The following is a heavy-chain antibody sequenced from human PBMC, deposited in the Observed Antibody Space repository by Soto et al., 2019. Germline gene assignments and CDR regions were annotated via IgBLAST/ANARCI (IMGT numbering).Heavy chain of an antibody. Sequence: LGESLKISCKGSGYSFTSYWIGWVRQMPGKGLEWMGIIYPGDSDTRYSPSFQGQVTISRDNSKNTLFLQMNSLRAEDTAVYYCARDYYDIFTGYSEYFQHWGQGTLVTVSS. V-gene: IGHV5-51*01. CDR2: IYPGDSDT. CDR3: ARDYYDIFTGYSEYFQH. CDR1: GYSFTSYW. D-gene: IGHD3-9*01. J-gene: IGHJ1*01.